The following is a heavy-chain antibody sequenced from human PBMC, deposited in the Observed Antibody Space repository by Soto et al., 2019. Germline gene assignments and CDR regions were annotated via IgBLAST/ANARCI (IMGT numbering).Heavy chain of an antibody. D-gene: IGHD2-21*01. CDR1: GYTLTELS. V-gene: IGHV1-24*01. CDR3: ATPNRLPNDAFDI. Sequence: ASVKVPCKVSGYTLTELSMHWVRQAPGKGLEWMGGFDPEDGETIYAQKFQGRVTMTEDTSTDTAYMELSSLRSEDTAVYYCATPNRLPNDAFDIWGVGTMVTVSS. J-gene: IGHJ3*02. CDR2: FDPEDGET.